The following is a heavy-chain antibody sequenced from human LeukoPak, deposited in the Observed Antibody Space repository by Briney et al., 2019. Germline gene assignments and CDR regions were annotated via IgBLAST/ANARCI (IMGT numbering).Heavy chain of an antibody. J-gene: IGHJ4*02. D-gene: IGHD5-12*01. CDR2: ISTSGDDI. CDR1: GFTLSTYE. CDR3: ARTWGSSGYDLNY. V-gene: IGHV3-48*03. Sequence: GGSLRLSCAAPGFTLSTYEMNWVRQAPGKGLEWVSYISTSGDDIKYVDSVKGRFTISRDNAKNSLFLQMNSLRVEDTAVYYCARTWGSSGYDLNYWGQGTLVTVSS.